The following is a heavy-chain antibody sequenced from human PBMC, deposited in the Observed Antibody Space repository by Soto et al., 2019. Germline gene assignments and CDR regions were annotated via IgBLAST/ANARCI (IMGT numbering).Heavy chain of an antibody. D-gene: IGHD2-2*01. CDR2: INAGNGNT. CDR1: GYTFTSYA. J-gene: IGHJ6*02. V-gene: IGHV1-3*01. Sequence: QVQLVQSGAEVKKPGASVKVSCKASGYTFTSYAMHWVRQAPGQRLEWMGWINAGNGNTKYSQKFQGRVTITRDTSASTAYMELSSLRSEDTAVYYCARIDLHLKLVVVPTTYYYGMDVWGQGTTVTVSS. CDR3: ARIDLHLKLVVVPTTYYYGMDV.